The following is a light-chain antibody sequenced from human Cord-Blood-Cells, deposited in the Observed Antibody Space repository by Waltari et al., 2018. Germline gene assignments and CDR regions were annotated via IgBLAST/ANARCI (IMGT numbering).Light chain of an antibody. CDR3: CSYAGSYTFEV. CDR1: SSDGGGYNY. Sequence: QSALTQPRSVSGSPGQSVTISCTGTSSDGGGYNYVSWYQQHPGKAPKLMIYDVSKRPSGVPVRFAGSKSGNTASLTISGLQAEDEADYYCCSYAGSYTFEVFGGGTKLTVL. V-gene: IGLV2-11*01. J-gene: IGLJ3*02. CDR2: DVS.